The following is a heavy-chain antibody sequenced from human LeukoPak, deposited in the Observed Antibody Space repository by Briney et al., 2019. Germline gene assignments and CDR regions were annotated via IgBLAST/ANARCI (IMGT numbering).Heavy chain of an antibody. Sequence: ASVKVSSKASGYTFTSYDINWVRQATGQGLEWMGWMNPNSGNTGYAQKFQGRVTMTRNTSISTAYMELSSLRSEDTAVYYCARKRARTWFGELSFWFDPWGKGTTVTVSS. CDR1: GYTFTSYD. V-gene: IGHV1-8*01. CDR2: MNPNSGNT. D-gene: IGHD3-10*01. CDR3: ARKRARTWFGELSFWFDP. J-gene: IGHJ5*01.